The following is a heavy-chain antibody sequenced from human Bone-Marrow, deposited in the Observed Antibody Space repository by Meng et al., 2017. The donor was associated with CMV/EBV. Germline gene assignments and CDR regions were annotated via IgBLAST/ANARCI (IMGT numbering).Heavy chain of an antibody. J-gene: IGHJ4*02. D-gene: IGHD3-22*01. Sequence: ASVKVSCKASGYTFTSYGISWVRQAPGQGLEWMGWINLKSGGTNSAQRLQGRVTMTRDTSISTVYMELTMRSDDTAVYFCARGEDYYDSSGLIDYWGQGTLVTVSS. V-gene: IGHV1-2*02. CDR2: INLKSGGT. CDR3: ARGEDYYDSSGLIDY. CDR1: GYTFTSYG.